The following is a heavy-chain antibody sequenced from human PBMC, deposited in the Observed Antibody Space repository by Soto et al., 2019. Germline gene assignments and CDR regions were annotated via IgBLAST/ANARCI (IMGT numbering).Heavy chain of an antibody. CDR2: IIPIFGTA. J-gene: IGHJ6*02. CDR3: AGTGYSSGWYYYYYGMDV. Sequence: SVKLSCKDSGGTFSSNAISWVRQAPRQGLGWMGGIIPIFGTANYAQKFQGRVTITADESTSTAYMELSSLRSEDTAVYYCAGTGYSSGWYYYYYGMDVWGQGTTVTVSS. D-gene: IGHD6-19*01. CDR1: GGTFSSNA. V-gene: IGHV1-69*13.